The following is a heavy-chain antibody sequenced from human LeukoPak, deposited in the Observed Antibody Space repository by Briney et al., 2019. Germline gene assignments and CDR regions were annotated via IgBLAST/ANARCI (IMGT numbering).Heavy chain of an antibody. CDR3: ARANSVTYSYYFDF. V-gene: IGHV3-11*01. CDR1: GFTFSDYY. Sequence: GGSLRLSCAASGFTFSDYYMSWIRQAPGKGLEWVSYISSSGSTIYYADSVKGRFTISRDNTKNSLYLQMNSLRAEDTAVYYCARANSVTYSYYFDFWGQGTLVTVSS. D-gene: IGHD1-26*01. CDR2: ISSSGSTI. J-gene: IGHJ4*02.